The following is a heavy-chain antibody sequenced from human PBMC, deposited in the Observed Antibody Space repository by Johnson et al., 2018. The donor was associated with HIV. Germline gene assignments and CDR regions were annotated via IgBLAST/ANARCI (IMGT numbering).Heavy chain of an antibody. CDR1: GFTFRSYW. CDR2: IKQAGSEK. D-gene: IGHD3-22*01. V-gene: IGHV3-7*01. J-gene: IGHJ3*02. Sequence: VQLVESGGGLIQPGGSLRLSCAASGFTFRSYWMSWVRQAPGKGLEWVANIKQAGSEKYYVDSVKGRFTISRDNSKKTLFLQMNSLRAEDTAVYYCVRRFYDSSAFDIWGHGTMVTVSS. CDR3: VRRFYDSSAFDI.